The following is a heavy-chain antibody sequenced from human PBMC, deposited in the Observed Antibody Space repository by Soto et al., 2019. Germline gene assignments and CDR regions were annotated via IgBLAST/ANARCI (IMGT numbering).Heavy chain of an antibody. CDR2: ISAAGDP. Sequence: EVQLVESGGGLVQPGGSLRLSCEASGFTFRNYDMHWVRQGTGKGLEWVSGISAAGDPDYADSVDGRFTISRENAKNSFFLQMNSLRVGDTAVYYCDRTDRDFYGLDVWGQGTTVIVSS. J-gene: IGHJ6*02. CDR1: GFTFRNYD. V-gene: IGHV3-13*05. CDR3: DRTDRDFYGLDV.